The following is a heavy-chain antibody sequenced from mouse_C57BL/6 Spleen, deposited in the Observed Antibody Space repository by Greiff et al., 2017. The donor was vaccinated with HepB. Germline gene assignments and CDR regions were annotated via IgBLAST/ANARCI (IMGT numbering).Heavy chain of an antibody. V-gene: IGHV1-15*01. CDR3: TRYYPWYFDV. D-gene: IGHD1-1*01. CDR1: GYTFTDYE. CDR2: IDPETGGT. Sequence: QVQLKESGAELVRPGASVTLSCKASGYTFTDYEMHWVKQTPVHGLEWIGAIDPETGGTAYNQKFKGKAILTADKSSSTAYMELRSLTSEDSAVYYCTRYYPWYFDVWGTGTTVTVSS. J-gene: IGHJ1*03.